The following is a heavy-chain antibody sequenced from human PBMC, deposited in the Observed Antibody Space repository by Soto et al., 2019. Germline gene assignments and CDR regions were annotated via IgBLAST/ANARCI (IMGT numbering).Heavy chain of an antibody. Sequence: GGSLRLSCAASGFTFSSYAMSWVRQAPGKGLEWVSAISGSGGSTYYADSVKGRFTISRDNAKKTKYLQMSILRAEATAVYYCAKDSPQTAMGIFDYWGQGTLVTVSS. CDR1: GFTFSSYA. CDR3: AKDSPQTAMGIFDY. V-gene: IGHV3-23*01. J-gene: IGHJ4*02. D-gene: IGHD5-18*01. CDR2: ISGSGGST.